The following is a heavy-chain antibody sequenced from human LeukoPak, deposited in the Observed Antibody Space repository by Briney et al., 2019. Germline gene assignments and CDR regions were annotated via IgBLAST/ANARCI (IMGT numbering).Heavy chain of an antibody. Sequence: SETLSLTCTVSGGSISSYYWSWIRQPPGKGLEWIAYLFYSGSTKYNPSLESRVTISVDTSKNHFSLKLTSVTAADTAVYYCARRGSSGWYADFDYWGHGTLVTVSS. CDR2: LFYSGST. CDR1: GGSISSYY. CDR3: ARRGSSGWYADFDY. V-gene: IGHV4-59*08. J-gene: IGHJ4*01. D-gene: IGHD6-19*01.